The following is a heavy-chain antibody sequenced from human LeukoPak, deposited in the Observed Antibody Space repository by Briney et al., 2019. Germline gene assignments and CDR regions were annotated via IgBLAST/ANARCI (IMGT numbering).Heavy chain of an antibody. CDR2: IIPIFCTA. CDR1: GGTFSSYA. J-gene: IGHJ3*02. V-gene: IGHV1-69*05. CDR3: ARVASNAFDI. Sequence: ASVKVSCKASGGTFSSYAISWVRQAPGQGLEWMGGIIPIFCTANYAQKFQGRVTNTTDESTSTAYMELSSLRSEDTAVYYCARVASNAFDIWGQGTMVTVSS.